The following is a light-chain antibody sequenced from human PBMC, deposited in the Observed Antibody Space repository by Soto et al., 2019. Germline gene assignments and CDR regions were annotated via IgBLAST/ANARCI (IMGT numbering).Light chain of an antibody. CDR3: QQYDASPLT. CDR2: KAS. V-gene: IGKV1-5*03. CDR1: QTVRNW. J-gene: IGKJ2*01. Sequence: DIQMTQSPTTLSASVGDRAIITCRASQTVRNWLAWFQQKPGEAPKLLIYKASRLESGVSSRFSGSGYGTVFPLTITNLVPRDSATYFCQQYDASPLTFGQRTKLEIK.